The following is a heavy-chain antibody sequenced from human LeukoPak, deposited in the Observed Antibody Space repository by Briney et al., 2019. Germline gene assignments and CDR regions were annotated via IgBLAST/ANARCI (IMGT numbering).Heavy chain of an antibody. V-gene: IGHV1-46*01. CDR1: GYTFTSYY. D-gene: IGHD2-2*01. J-gene: IGHJ6*02. CDR2: INPSDGST. CDR3: ARVPSSYYYGMDV. Sequence: ASVKVSCKASGYTFTSYYMHWVRQAPGQGLEWMGIINPSDGSTNYAQKFQGRVTMTRDTCTSTVYMELSSLKSEDTAVYYCARVPSSYYYGMDVWGQGTTVTVSS.